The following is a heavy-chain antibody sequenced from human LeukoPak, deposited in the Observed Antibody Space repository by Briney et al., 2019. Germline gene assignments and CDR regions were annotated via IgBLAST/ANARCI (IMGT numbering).Heavy chain of an antibody. D-gene: IGHD2-2*01. CDR1: GYTFTSYG. CDR2: ISAHNGNT. CDR3: ASSKTSCSSTSCYDPFDY. Sequence: ASAKVSCKASGYTFTSYGISWVRQAPGRGLEWMAWISAHNGNTNYAQNLRDRVTLTTDTSTSTVYMELRSLRSDDTAVYYCASSKTSCSSTSCYDPFDYWGQGTLVTVSS. J-gene: IGHJ4*02. V-gene: IGHV1-18*01.